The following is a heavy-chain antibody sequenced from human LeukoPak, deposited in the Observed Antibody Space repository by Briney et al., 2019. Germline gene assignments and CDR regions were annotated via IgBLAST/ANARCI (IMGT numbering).Heavy chain of an antibody. Sequence: SETLSLTCAVYGGSFSGYYWSWIRQSPGKGLEWIGEINHSGRNNYNPSLKSRVTISVDTSKNQFSLKLNSVTAADTAVYYCARAEGYIVVVPAAIEGYNWFDPWGQGTLVTVSS. CDR1: GGSFSGYY. CDR3: ARAEGYIVVVPAAIEGYNWFDP. V-gene: IGHV4-34*01. D-gene: IGHD2-2*02. J-gene: IGHJ5*02. CDR2: INHSGRN.